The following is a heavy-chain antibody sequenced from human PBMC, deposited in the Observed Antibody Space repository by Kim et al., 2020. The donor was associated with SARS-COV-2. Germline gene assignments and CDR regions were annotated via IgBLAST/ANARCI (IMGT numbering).Heavy chain of an antibody. Sequence: GESLKISCKGSGYSFTTYWISWVRQMPGKGLEWMGRIDPSDSYIKYSPSFQGHVTISADKSVDTAYLQWSSLKASDTALDYCARHDPVIAASGTGLFDFW. CDR2: IDPSDSYI. D-gene: IGHD6-13*01. CDR3: ARHDPVIAASGTGLFDF. CDR1: GYSFTTYW. J-gene: IGHJ4*01. V-gene: IGHV5-10-1*01.